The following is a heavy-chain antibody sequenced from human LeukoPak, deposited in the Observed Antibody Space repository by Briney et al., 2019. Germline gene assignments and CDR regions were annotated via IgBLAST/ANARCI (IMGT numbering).Heavy chain of an antibody. J-gene: IGHJ4*02. CDR1: GFTFRSYE. Sequence: PGGSLRLSCAGFGFTFRSYEMNWVRQVPGKGLEWISYISSTGSAIYYADSVKGRFTISRDNAKNSLYLQMNSLRAEDTAVYYCPRVFSYYTYSFDYWGQGTLVTVSS. V-gene: IGHV3-48*03. CDR2: ISSTGSAI. CDR3: PRVFSYYTYSFDY. D-gene: IGHD3-22*01.